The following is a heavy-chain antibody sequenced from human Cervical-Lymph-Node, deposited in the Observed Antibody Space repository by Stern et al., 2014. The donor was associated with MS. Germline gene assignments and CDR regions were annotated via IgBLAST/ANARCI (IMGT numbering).Heavy chain of an antibody. CDR3: AKIVPATIQLDAFDV. J-gene: IGHJ3*01. CDR1: GFTFSGYA. Sequence: QVQLVQSGGGVVQPGRSLRLSCAASGFTFSGYAMHWVRQAPGKGLEWVAVISYDGTKTYYADSVKGRFTISRDNPKNTLFLQMDSLRAEDTALYYCAKIVPATIQLDAFDVWGQGTLVIVSS. D-gene: IGHD2-2*02. CDR2: ISYDGTKT. V-gene: IGHV3-30*18.